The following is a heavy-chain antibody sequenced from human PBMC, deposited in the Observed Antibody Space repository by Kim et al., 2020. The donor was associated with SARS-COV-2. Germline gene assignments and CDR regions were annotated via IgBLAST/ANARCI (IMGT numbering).Heavy chain of an antibody. CDR2: ISGSGGST. J-gene: IGHJ5*02. CDR1: GFTFSSYA. Sequence: GGSLRLSCAASGFTFSSYAMSWVRQAPGKGLEWVSAISGSGGSTYYADSVKGRFTISRDNSKNTLYLQMNSLRAEDTAVYYCAKGGLRGSYHPINWFDPWGQGTLVTVSS. D-gene: IGHD1-26*01. V-gene: IGHV3-23*01. CDR3: AKGGLRGSYHPINWFDP.